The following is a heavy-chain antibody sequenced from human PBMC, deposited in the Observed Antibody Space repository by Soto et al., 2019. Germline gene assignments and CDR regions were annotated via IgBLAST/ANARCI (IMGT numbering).Heavy chain of an antibody. CDR3: AKVRYSSPMGYYYGMDV. V-gene: IGHV1-69*13. Sequence: ASVKVSCKASRVAFNKFIVTWVRQAPGLGLEWVGGIIPVFGTANYAQKFQGRVTITADESTSTSYMEVNNLRSEDTAVYYCAKVRYSSPMGYYYGMDVWGQGTTVTVSS. CDR2: IIPVFGTA. J-gene: IGHJ6*02. CDR1: RVAFNKFI. D-gene: IGHD2-2*01.